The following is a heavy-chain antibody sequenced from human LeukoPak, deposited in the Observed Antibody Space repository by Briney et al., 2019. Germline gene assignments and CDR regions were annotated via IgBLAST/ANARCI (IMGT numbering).Heavy chain of an antibody. V-gene: IGHV3-53*01. Sequence: PGVSLRLSCAASGFTVTSNDMGWVRQAPGKGLECVSVLNIAGNTYYADSVKGRFTISRDNSKNTLYLQMNTLRAEDTALYYCTTITFGGVIDHWGQGTLVTVSS. CDR3: TTITFGGVIDH. CDR2: LNIAGNT. J-gene: IGHJ4*02. D-gene: IGHD3-16*01. CDR1: GFTVTSND.